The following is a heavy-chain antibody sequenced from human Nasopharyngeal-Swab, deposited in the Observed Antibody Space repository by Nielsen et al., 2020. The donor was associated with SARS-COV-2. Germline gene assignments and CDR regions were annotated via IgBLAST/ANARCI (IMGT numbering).Heavy chain of an antibody. V-gene: IGHV1-69*06. CDR3: ARDAKAAADYFDY. J-gene: IGHJ4*02. CDR1: GGTFSSYA. D-gene: IGHD6-13*01. CDR2: IIPIFGTA. Sequence: SVKVSCKASGGTFSSYAISWVRQAPGQGLEWMGGIIPIFGTANYAQKFQGRVTITADKSTSTAYMELSSLRSEDTAVYYCARDAKAAADYFDYWGQGTLVTVSS.